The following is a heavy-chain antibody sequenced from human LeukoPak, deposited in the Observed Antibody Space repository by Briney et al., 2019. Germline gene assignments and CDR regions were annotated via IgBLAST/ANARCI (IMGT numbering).Heavy chain of an antibody. CDR1: GGSISSGDYY. V-gene: IGHV4-30-4*01. CDR2: VYYSGST. CDR3: ARDRAEGYSYGLYYYYGMDV. J-gene: IGHJ6*02. Sequence: PSETLPLTCTVSGGSISSGDYYWSWVRQPPGTGLEWLGYVYYSGSTCYNPSLKSRVTISVDTSKNQFSLKLSSVTAADTAVYYCARDRAEGYSYGLYYYYGMDVWGQGTTVTVSS. D-gene: IGHD5-18*01.